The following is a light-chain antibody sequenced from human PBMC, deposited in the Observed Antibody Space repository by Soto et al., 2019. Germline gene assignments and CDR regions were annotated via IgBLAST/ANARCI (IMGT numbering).Light chain of an antibody. J-gene: IGKJ4*01. Sequence: EIVLTQSPGTLSLSPGERATLSCRASQSITANYLAWYHQKPGQAPRLLIYGASIRATGIPDRFSGSVSGTDFTLTISGLEPEDFAVYYCQQYNKWPLSFGGGTKVEIK. CDR1: QSITANY. V-gene: IGKV3-20*01. CDR2: GAS. CDR3: QQYNKWPLS.